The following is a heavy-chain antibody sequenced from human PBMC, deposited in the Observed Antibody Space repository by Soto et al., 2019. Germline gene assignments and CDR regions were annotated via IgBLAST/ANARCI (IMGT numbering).Heavy chain of an antibody. CDR1: GYTFTSYG. CDR3: ARDLGYCSGGSCRNWFAP. V-gene: IGHV1-18*04. CDR2: ISAYNGNT. J-gene: IGHJ5*02. D-gene: IGHD2-15*01. Sequence: ASVKVSCKASGYTFTSYGISWVRQAPGQGLEWMGWISAYNGNTNYAQKLQGRVTMTTDTSTSTAYMELRSLRSDDTAVYYCARDLGYCSGGSCRNWFAPWGQGTLVTVSS.